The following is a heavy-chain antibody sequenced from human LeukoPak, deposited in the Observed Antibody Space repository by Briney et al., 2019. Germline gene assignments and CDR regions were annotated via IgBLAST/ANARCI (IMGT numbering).Heavy chain of an antibody. V-gene: IGHV4-34*01. CDR1: GGSFSGYY. CDR2: INHSGST. J-gene: IGHJ4*02. D-gene: IGHD3-10*01. CDR3: ARGNMVRGVIIKRPPDY. Sequence: SETLSLTCAVYGGSFSGYYWSWIRQPPGKGLEWIGEINHSGSTNYNPSLKSRVTISVDTSKNQFSLKLSSVTAADTAVYYCARGNMVRGVIIKRPPDYWGQGTLVTVSS.